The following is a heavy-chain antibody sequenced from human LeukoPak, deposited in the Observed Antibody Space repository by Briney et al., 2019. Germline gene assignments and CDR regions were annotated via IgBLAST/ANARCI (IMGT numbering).Heavy chain of an antibody. CDR2: ISSSSSYI. CDR3: ARDYYDSSGYSLFDY. CDR1: GFTFSSYR. J-gene: IGHJ4*02. V-gene: IGHV3-21*01. D-gene: IGHD3-22*01. Sequence: GGSLRLSCAASGFTFSSYRMNWVRQAPGKGLEWVSSISSSSSYIYYADSVKGRFTISRDNAKNSLYLQMNSLRAEDTAVYYCARDYYDSSGYSLFDYWGQGTLVTVSS.